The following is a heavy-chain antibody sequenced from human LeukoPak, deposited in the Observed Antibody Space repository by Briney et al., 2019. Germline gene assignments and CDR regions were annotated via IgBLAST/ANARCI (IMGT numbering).Heavy chain of an antibody. J-gene: IGHJ3*02. CDR2: ISYDGSNK. CDR1: GFTVSSNY. CDR3: AKGTKWDHAFDI. D-gene: IGHD1-26*01. Sequence: GGSLRLSCAASGFTVSSNYMSWVRQAPGKGLEWVAVISYDGSNKYYADSVKGRFTISRDNSKNTLYLQMNSLRAEDAAVYYCAKGTKWDHAFDIWGQGTMVTVSS. V-gene: IGHV3-30*18.